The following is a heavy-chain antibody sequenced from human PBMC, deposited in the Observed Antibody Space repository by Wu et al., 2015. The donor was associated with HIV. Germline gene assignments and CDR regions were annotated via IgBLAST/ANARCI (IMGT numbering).Heavy chain of an antibody. V-gene: IGHV1-69*12. J-gene: IGHJ6*03. Sequence: QLVQSGAEVKKPGSSVKVSCKASGGTFSSYAISWVRQAPGQGLEWMGGIIPIFGTANYAQKFQGRVTITADESTSTAYMELSSLRSEDTAVYYCARGSITIFGVVSTRHNSFYYMDVWGKGTTVTVSS. CDR1: GGTFSSYA. CDR3: ARGSITIFGVVSTRHNSFYYMDV. CDR2: IIPIFGTA. D-gene: IGHD3-3*01.